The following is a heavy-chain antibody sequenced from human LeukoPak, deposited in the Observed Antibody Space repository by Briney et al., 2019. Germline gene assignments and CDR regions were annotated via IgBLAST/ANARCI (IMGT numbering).Heavy chain of an antibody. D-gene: IGHD1-14*01. Sequence: ASVKVSCKASGYTFTDHYLHWLRQAPGQGLEYLGWINPNGGGTNFPQKFQGRVTLTIDTSVNTGYMEITKLTSDDTAVYYCARIITSTWYNEFDCWGQGTLVAVSS. CDR2: INPNGGGT. CDR1: GYTFTDHY. CDR3: ARIITSTWYNEFDC. V-gene: IGHV1-2*02. J-gene: IGHJ4*02.